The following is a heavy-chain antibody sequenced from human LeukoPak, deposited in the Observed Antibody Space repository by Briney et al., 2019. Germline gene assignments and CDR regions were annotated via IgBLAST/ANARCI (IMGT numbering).Heavy chain of an antibody. D-gene: IGHD2-15*01. J-gene: IGHJ4*02. CDR2: IYYGGST. CDR1: GGSISSSSYY. CDR3: ARGYCSGGSCYFDY. Sequence: SETLSLTCTVSGGSISSSSYYWGWIRQPPGKGLEWIGSIYYGGSTYYTPSLKSRVIISLDTSKNQFSLKLSSVTAADTAVYYCARGYCSGGSCYFDYWGQGTLVTVSS. V-gene: IGHV4-39*07.